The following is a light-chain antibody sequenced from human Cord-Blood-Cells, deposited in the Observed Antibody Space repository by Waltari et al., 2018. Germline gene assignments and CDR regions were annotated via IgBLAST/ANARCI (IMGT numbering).Light chain of an antibody. J-gene: IGLJ2*01. CDR1: SSNIGAGYD. CDR3: QSYDSSLSAVV. V-gene: IGLV1-40*01. CDR2: GNS. Sequence: QSVLTQPPSVSGAPGQRVTNSCTGSSSNIGAGYDVHWYQQLPGTAPKLLIYGNSNRPSGVPDRFSGSKSGTSASLAITGLQAEDEADYYCQSYDSSLSAVVF.